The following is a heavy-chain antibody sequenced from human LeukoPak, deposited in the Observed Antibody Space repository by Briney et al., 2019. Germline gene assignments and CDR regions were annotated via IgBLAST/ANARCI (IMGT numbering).Heavy chain of an antibody. CDR1: GYTFTGYY. CDR2: INPNSGGT. V-gene: IGHV1-2*06. Sequence: SVKVSCKASGYTFTGYYMDWVRQAPGQGLEWMGRINPNSGGTNYAQKFQGRVTMTRDTSISTAYMELSRLRSDDTAVYYCAKVKIPAAXTSYFDYWGXXTXVTVSS. CDR3: AKVKIPAAXTSYFDY. D-gene: IGHD6-13*01. J-gene: IGHJ4*01.